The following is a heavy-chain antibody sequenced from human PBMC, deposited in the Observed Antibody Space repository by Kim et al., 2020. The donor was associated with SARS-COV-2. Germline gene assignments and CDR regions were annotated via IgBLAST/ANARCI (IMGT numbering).Heavy chain of an antibody. CDR3: ARDLVWFGELAALDY. J-gene: IGHJ4*02. Sequence: QKFQGRVTMTRDTSTSTVYMELGSLKSEDTAVYYCARDLVWFGELAALDYWGQGTLVTVSS. V-gene: IGHV1-46*01. D-gene: IGHD3-10*01.